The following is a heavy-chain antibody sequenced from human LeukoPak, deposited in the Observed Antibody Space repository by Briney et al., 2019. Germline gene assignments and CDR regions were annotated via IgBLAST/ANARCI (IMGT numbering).Heavy chain of an antibody. J-gene: IGHJ4*02. CDR2: IYTSGST. CDR3: ARLRQWLR. CDR1: GGSISSGSYY. V-gene: IGHV4-61*02. Sequence: SQTLSLTCTVSGGSISSGSYYWSWIRQPAGKGLEWIGRIYTSGSTNYNPSLKSRVTISVDTSKNQFSLKLSSVTAADTAVYYCARLRQWLRWGQGTLVTVSS. D-gene: IGHD6-19*01.